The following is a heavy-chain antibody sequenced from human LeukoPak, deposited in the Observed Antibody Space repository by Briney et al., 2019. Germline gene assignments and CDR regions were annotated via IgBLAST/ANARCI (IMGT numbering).Heavy chain of an antibody. D-gene: IGHD3-22*01. CDR3: ARHASYYYDSSGYSRLDAFDI. CDR1: GGSISSYY. J-gene: IGHJ3*02. CDR2: IYYSGST. V-gene: IGHV4-59*08. Sequence: SETLSLTCTVSGGSISSYYWSWIRQPPGKGLEWIGYIYYSGSTNYNPSLKSRVTISVDTSKNQFSLKLSSVTAADTAVYYCARHASYYYDSSGYSRLDAFDIWGQGTMVTVSS.